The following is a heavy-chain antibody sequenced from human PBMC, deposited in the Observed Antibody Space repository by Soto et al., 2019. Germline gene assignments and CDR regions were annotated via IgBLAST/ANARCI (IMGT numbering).Heavy chain of an antibody. CDR2: INQEGSEK. CDR3: ARELVVGPAEYFQH. J-gene: IGHJ1*01. D-gene: IGHD3-22*01. CDR1: GFTFSSYW. V-gene: IGHV3-7*01. Sequence: GGSLRLSXAASGFTFSSYWMSWVRQVPGKGLGWVANINQEGSEKYYVDSVKGRFTISRDNAKNSLYLQMSSLGAEDTAVYYCARELVVGPAEYFQHWGQGTLVTVSS.